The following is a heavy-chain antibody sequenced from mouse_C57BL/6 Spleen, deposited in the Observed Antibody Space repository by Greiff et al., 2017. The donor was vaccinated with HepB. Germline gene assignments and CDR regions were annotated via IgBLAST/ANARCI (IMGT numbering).Heavy chain of an antibody. Sequence: VQLQQSGPELVKPGASVKISCKASGYAFSSSWMNWVKQRPGKGLEWIGRIYPGDGDTNYNGKFKGKATLTADTSSSTAYMQLSSLTSEDSAVYFCARSGYGNAWFAYWGQGTLVTVSA. CDR2: IYPGDGDT. CDR3: ARSGYGNAWFAY. CDR1: GYAFSSSW. D-gene: IGHD2-10*02. J-gene: IGHJ3*01. V-gene: IGHV1-82*01.